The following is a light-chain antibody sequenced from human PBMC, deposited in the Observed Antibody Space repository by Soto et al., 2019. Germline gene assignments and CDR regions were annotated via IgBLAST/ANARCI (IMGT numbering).Light chain of an antibody. CDR1: QSLGATS. CDR2: GPS. CDR3: QQYGSSPPFT. J-gene: IGKJ2*01. V-gene: IGKV3-20*01. Sequence: EIVLTQSPGTLSLSPGERATLSCRASQSLGATSLAWYQQKVGQAPRLHIYGPSSRATGIPDRFSGSGSGTDFTLTISSLEPEDFAFYYCQQYGSSPPFTFGQGTKVDIK.